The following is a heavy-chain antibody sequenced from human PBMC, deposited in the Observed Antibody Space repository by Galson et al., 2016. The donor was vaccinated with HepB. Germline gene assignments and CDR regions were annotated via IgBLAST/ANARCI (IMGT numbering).Heavy chain of an antibody. CDR2: ISVHNGNT. J-gene: IGHJ4*02. D-gene: IGHD1-26*01. Sequence: SVKVSCKASGYTFSHYGITWVRQAPGQELEWMGWISVHNGNTNSAQKIQGRVTMTTDPVTSTAYMELRSLRSDDTAVYYCARGGGRGGSDYWGRGTLVTVTS. CDR1: GYTFSHYG. V-gene: IGHV1-18*01. CDR3: ARGGGRGGSDY.